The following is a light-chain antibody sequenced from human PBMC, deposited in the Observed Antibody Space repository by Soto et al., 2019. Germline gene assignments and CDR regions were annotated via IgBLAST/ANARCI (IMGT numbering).Light chain of an antibody. CDR2: DAS. CDR3: QQRSNGPLT. Sequence: EIVLTQSPATLSLSPGERATLSCRASQSISRYLAWYQQKPGQAPRLLIYDASNRATGIPARFSGSGSGTAFPLPISSLEPEDFAVYYCQQRSNGPLTFGGGTKVEIK. CDR1: QSISRY. V-gene: IGKV3-11*01. J-gene: IGKJ4*01.